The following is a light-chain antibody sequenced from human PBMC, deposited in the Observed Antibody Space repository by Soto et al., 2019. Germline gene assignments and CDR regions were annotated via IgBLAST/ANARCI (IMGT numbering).Light chain of an antibody. V-gene: IGKV1-33*01. Sequence: DIPMTQSPSSLSASVGDRVTITCQASQDISNYLNWYQQKPGKAPKILIYDASNLATGVPSRFSGSGSGTHFTFSISSLQPDDFATYYCQQCDDLPLTFGGGTKVEIK. CDR1: QDISNY. J-gene: IGKJ4*01. CDR3: QQCDDLPLT. CDR2: DAS.